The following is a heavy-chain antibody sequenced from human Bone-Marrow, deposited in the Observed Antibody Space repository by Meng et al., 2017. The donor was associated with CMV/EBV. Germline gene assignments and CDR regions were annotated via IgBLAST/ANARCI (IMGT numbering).Heavy chain of an antibody. Sequence: DSLKVSCKASGYTFTSYDINWVRQATGQGLEWMGWMNPNSGNTGYAQKFQGRVTMTRNTSISTAYMELSSLRSEDTAVYYCARDAIVAAGRHYYYGMDVWGQGTTVTVSS. V-gene: IGHV1-8*01. CDR2: MNPNSGNT. J-gene: IGHJ6*02. D-gene: IGHD6-13*01. CDR1: GYTFTSYD. CDR3: ARDAIVAAGRHYYYGMDV.